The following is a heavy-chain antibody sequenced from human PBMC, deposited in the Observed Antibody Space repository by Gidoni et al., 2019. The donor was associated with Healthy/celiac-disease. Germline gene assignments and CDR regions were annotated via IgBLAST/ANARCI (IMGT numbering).Heavy chain of an antibody. Sequence: QVQLQQWGAGLLKPSETLSLTCAVYGGSFSGYYWSWIGQPPGKGLDWIGEINHRGSTNYNPSLKSRVTISVDTAKNQFSLKLSSVTAADTAVYYCARGEVDTAMIYYYYGMDVWGQGTTVTVSS. CDR1: GGSFSGYY. V-gene: IGHV4-34*01. J-gene: IGHJ6*02. D-gene: IGHD5-18*01. CDR2: INHRGST. CDR3: ARGEVDTAMIYYYYGMDV.